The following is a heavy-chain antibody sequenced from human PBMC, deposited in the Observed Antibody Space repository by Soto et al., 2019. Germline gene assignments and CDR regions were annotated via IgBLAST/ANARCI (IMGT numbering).Heavy chain of an antibody. J-gene: IGHJ4*02. CDR2: ISWNSGSI. V-gene: IGHV3-9*01. CDR1: GFTFDDYA. CDR3: AKDKTLSGWFAFDY. D-gene: IGHD6-19*01. Sequence: EVQLGESGEGMEQPGRSLRLSCAASGFTFDDYAMHWVRQAPGKGLEWVSGISWNSGSIGYADSVKGRFTISRDNAKNSLYLQMNSLRAEDTALYYCAKDKTLSGWFAFDYWGQGTLVTVSS.